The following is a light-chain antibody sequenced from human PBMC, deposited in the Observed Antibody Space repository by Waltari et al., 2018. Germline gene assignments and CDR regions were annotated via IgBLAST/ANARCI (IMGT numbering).Light chain of an antibody. Sequence: QSALTQPASGSGSAGQSITLSCTGTGSDVGAYTYVPCCQQHPSKAPNLIMYAVTNRPSGVSARFSGSKSGNTASLTISGLQPEDEADYYCTSFTSASTWVFGGGTKLTVL. CDR1: GSDVGAYTY. J-gene: IGLJ3*02. CDR2: AVT. CDR3: TSFTSASTWV. V-gene: IGLV2-14*01.